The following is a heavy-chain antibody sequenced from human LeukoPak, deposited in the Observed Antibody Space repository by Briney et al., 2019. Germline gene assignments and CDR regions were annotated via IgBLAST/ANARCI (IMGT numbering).Heavy chain of an antibody. CDR2: ISGSGDST. V-gene: IGHV3-23*01. CDR3: ARGVVVIAATDGDNWFDP. Sequence: GGSLRLSCVASGFTLRSYVMNWVRQTPGKGLEWVSSISGSGDSTFYADSVKGRFSISRDNSKNMLYLQMNSLRTEDTAIYYCARGVVVIAATDGDNWFDPWGQGILVTVSS. CDR1: GFTLRSYV. J-gene: IGHJ5*02. D-gene: IGHD2-15*01.